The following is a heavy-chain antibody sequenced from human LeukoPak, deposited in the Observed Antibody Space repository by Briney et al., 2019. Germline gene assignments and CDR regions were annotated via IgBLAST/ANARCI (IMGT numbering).Heavy chain of an antibody. Sequence: GASVKVSCKASGGTFSSYGISWVRQAPGQGLEWMGGIIPIFGTAKYSQKFQGRVTITTDESTSTAYMELSSLRYEDTAVYYRARGVDTAMITSLVYWGQGTLVTVSS. V-gene: IGHV1-69*05. CDR2: IIPIFGTA. CDR1: GGTFSSYG. J-gene: IGHJ4*02. D-gene: IGHD5-18*01. CDR3: ARGVDTAMITSLVY.